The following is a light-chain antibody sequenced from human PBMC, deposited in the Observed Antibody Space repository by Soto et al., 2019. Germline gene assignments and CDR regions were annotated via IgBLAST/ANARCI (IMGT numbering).Light chain of an antibody. J-gene: IGKJ4*01. CDR3: QNYNSVPLT. V-gene: IGKV1-27*01. CDR1: QGISDY. CDR2: AAS. Sequence: IQMTQSPSSLSASVGDRVTITCRASQGISDYLAWYQQNPGKVPKLLIYAASTLQLGVPSRFSGSGSGTDFSLTISNLQPEDVGTYYCQNYNSVPLTFGGGTKVDIK.